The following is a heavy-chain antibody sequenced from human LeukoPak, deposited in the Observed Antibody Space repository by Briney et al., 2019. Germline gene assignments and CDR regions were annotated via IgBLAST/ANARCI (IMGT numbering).Heavy chain of an antibody. J-gene: IGHJ4*02. CDR2: FDPEDGET. D-gene: IGHD3-3*01. Sequence: ASVKVSCKVSGYTLTELSMHWVRQPPGKGLEWMGGFDPEDGETIYAQKFQGRVTMTEDTSTDTAYMELSSLRSEDTAVYYCATNPVTYYDFWSGDYWGQGTLVTVSS. CDR1: GYTLTELS. V-gene: IGHV1-24*01. CDR3: ATNPVTYYDFWSGDY.